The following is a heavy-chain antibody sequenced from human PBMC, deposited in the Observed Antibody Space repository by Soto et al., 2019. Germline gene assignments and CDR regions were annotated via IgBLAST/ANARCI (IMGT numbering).Heavy chain of an antibody. CDR2: IYYSGST. CDR1: GGSISSYY. V-gene: IGHV4-59*08. J-gene: IGHJ6*03. D-gene: IGHD2-15*01. Sequence: TSETLSLTCTVSGGSISSYYWSWIRQPPGKGLEWIGYIYYSGSTNYNPSLKSRVTISVDTSENQFSLKLSSVTAADTAVYYCARHDSGGSYYYYYYMDVWGKGTTVTVSS. CDR3: ARHDSGGSYYYYYYMDV.